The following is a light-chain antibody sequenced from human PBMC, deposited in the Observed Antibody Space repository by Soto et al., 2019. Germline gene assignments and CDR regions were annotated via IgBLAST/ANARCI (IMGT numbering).Light chain of an antibody. CDR3: HQYNFWPS. CDR2: DAS. CDR1: QSVSSY. Sequence: EIVLTQSPATLSLSPGERATLSCRASQSVSSYLAWYQQKPGQAPRLLIYDASNRATGVPARFSGSGSGTEFTLSISSLQSEDFAVYYCHQYNFWPSFGQGTKVEI. V-gene: IGKV3-11*01. J-gene: IGKJ1*01.